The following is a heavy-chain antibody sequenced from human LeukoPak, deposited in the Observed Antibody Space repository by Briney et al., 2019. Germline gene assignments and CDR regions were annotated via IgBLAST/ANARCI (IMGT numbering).Heavy chain of an antibody. CDR1: GFTVSSTY. V-gene: IGHV3-66*01. D-gene: IGHD3-10*01. J-gene: IGHJ4*02. Sequence: AGGSLRLSCAASGFTVSSTYMSWVRQAPGKGLEWVSTIYSGGTTDYADSVKGRFTISRDNPKNTVYFQMNSLRAEDTAVYYCASGGSGSNYGAFGFWGQGTLVTVSS. CDR3: ASGGSGSNYGAFGF. CDR2: IYSGGTT.